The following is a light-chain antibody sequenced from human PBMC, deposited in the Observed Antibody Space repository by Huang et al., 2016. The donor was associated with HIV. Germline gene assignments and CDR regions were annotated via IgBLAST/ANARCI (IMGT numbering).Light chain of an antibody. CDR3: MQTLQTPRT. J-gene: IGKJ5*01. V-gene: IGKV2-28*01. Sequence: EIVMTQSPLSLPVTPGEPASISCRSSQSLLHSNGYNYLDWYLQKPEQSPQLVIYLSSNRASGVPDRFTGSGSVTYFTLKISRVEAEDVGVYYCMQTLQTPRTLGQGTRLEIK. CDR2: LSS. CDR1: QSLLHSNGYNY.